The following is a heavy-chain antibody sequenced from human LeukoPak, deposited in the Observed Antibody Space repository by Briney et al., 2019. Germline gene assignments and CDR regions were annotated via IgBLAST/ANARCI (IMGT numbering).Heavy chain of an antibody. CDR3: APSTYYYDSSGYSHESWFDP. D-gene: IGHD3-22*01. Sequence: ASVKVSCKASGYTFTSYGISWVRQAPGQGLEWMGWISAYNGNTNYAQKFQGRVTITADKSTSTAYMELSSLRSEDTAVYYCAPSTYYYDSSGYSHESWFDPWGQGTLVTVSS. CDR2: ISAYNGNT. V-gene: IGHV1-18*01. CDR1: GYTFTSYG. J-gene: IGHJ5*02.